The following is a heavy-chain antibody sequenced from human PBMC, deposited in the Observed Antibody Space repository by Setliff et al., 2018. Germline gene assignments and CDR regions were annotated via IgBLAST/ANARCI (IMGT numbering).Heavy chain of an antibody. CDR1: GESIRSNNW. CDR3: ARAISGWFSAHYYYMDV. Sequence: SETLSLTCTVSGESIRSNNWWNWVRQPPGKGLEWIGDIYQSGTTNYNPSLKSRVTISVDTSKNQFSLKLSSVTAADTAVYYCARAISGWFSAHYYYMDVWGKGTTVTVSS. J-gene: IGHJ6*03. V-gene: IGHV4-4*02. CDR2: IYQSGTT. D-gene: IGHD6-19*01.